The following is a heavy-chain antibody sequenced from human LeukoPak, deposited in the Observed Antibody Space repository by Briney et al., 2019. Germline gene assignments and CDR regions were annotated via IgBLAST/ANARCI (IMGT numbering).Heavy chain of an antibody. CDR2: IIPIFGTA. CDR3: ARDRITMVRGVMESGYYFDY. D-gene: IGHD3-10*01. J-gene: IGHJ4*02. V-gene: IGHV1-69*05. CDR1: GGTFSSYA. Sequence: ASVKVSCKASGGTFSSYAISWVRQAPGQGLEWMGGIIPIFGTANYAQKFQGRVTITTDESTSTAYMELSSLRSEDTAVYYCARDRITMVRGVMESGYYFDYWGQGTLVTVSS.